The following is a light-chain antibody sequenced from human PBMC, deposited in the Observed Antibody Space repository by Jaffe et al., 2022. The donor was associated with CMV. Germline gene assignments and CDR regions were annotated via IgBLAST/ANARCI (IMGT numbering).Light chain of an antibody. V-gene: IGLV2-11*01. J-gene: IGLJ2*01. Sequence: QSALTQPRSVSGSPGQSVTISCTGTSSDVGGYNYVSWYQQYPGKAPKLMIYDVSKWPSGVPDRFSGSKSGNTASLTISGLQAEDEADYYCCSYAGSYTVVFGGGTKLIVL. CDR2: DVS. CDR3: CSYAGSYTVV. CDR1: SSDVGGYNY.